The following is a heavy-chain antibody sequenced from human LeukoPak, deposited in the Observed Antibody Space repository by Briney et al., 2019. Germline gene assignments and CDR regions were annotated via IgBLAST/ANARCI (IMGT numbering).Heavy chain of an antibody. CDR1: GGSISSYY. V-gene: IGHV4-59*01. Sequence: SETLSLTCIVSGGSISSYYWSWIRQPPGKGLEWIGYIYYSGSTNYNPSLKSRVTISVDTSKNQFSLKLSSVTAADTAVYYCARDRHGFGHSIVVHAFDIWGQGTMVTVSS. D-gene: IGHD3-22*01. CDR3: ARDRHGFGHSIVVHAFDI. CDR2: IYYSGST. J-gene: IGHJ3*02.